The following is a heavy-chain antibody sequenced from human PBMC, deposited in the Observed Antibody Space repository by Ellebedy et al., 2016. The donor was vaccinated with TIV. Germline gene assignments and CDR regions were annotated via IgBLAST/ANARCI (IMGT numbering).Heavy chain of an antibody. V-gene: IGHV5-51*01. CDR1: GYRFTSYW. D-gene: IGHD3-9*01. CDR3: ARHNSDYDILTGAFDI. J-gene: IGHJ3*02. Sequence: KVSCKGSGYRFTSYWIGWVRQMPGKGLEWMGMIYPGDSGTRYSPSFQGQVPISADKSISTADLQWSSLKASDTAMYYCARHNSDYDILTGAFDIWGQGTMVTVSS. CDR2: IYPGDSGT.